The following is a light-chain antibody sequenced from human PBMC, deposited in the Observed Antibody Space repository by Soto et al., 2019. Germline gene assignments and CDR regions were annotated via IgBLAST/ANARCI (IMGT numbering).Light chain of an antibody. V-gene: IGKV3-20*01. CDR2: GAS. J-gene: IGKJ1*01. Sequence: IVFTQSPGTLSLSPGERATLSCRASQSVSSSYLAWYQQKPGQAPRLLIYGASSRETGIPDRFSGSGSGTEFTLTISRLEPKDFAVYYCQQYGSSTWTFGQGTKVDIK. CDR3: QQYGSSTWT. CDR1: QSVSSSY.